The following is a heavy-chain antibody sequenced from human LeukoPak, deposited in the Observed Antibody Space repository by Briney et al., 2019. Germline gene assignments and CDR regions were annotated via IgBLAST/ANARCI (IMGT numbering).Heavy chain of an antibody. V-gene: IGHV4-39*01. CDR3: ARLLPPRVVPAAIGWSDP. CDR2: IYYSGST. J-gene: IGHJ5*02. CDR1: GFTFSSYS. D-gene: IGHD2-2*01. Sequence: GSLRLSCAASGFTFSSYSMNWIRQPPGKGLEWIGSIYYSGSTYYNPSLKSRVTISVDTSKNQFSLKLSSVTAADTAVYYCARLLPPRVVPAAIGWSDPWGQGTLVTVSS.